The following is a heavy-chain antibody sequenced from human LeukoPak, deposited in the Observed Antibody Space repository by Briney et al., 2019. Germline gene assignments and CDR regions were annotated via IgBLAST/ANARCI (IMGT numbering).Heavy chain of an antibody. CDR3: ATSPNFFDSCGYVHKYYFDY. CDR2: IYYSGIT. J-gene: IGHJ4*02. CDR1: GGSISSYY. Sequence: SETLSLTCTVSGGSISSYYWSWIRQPPGAGLERIGNIYYSGITNYNPSLKRRVIISVDTARNKFYLTLRSVTVAATAVSFCATSPNFFDSCGYVHKYYFDYGSQETLATVPS. D-gene: IGHD3-22*01. V-gene: IGHV4-59*01.